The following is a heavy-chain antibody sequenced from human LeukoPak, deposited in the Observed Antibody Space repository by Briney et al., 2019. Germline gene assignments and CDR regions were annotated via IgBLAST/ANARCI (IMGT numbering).Heavy chain of an antibody. CDR3: ARGGVLRFLEWYFPSDY. J-gene: IGHJ4*02. CDR2: ISSNGGST. CDR1: GFTFSSYA. Sequence: GGFLRLSCAASGFTFSSYAMHWVRQAPGKGLEYVSAISSNGGSTYYANSVKGRFTISRDNSKNTLYLQMGSLRAEDMAVYYCARGGVLRFLEWYFPSDYWGQGTLVTVSS. V-gene: IGHV3-64*01. D-gene: IGHD3-3*01.